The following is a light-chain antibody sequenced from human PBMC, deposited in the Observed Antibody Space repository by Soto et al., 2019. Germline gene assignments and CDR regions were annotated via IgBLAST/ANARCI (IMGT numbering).Light chain of an antibody. CDR1: QSVGNS. Sequence: EIVLTQSPATLSLPPVERATLSCRASQSVGNSLAWYQQKPGQAPGLLIHEVSTRATGIPARFSGSGSGTDFTLTISSLEPEDFAVYYCHQHSDWPLTFGAGTKVDIK. CDR2: EVS. J-gene: IGKJ4*01. CDR3: HQHSDWPLT. V-gene: IGKV3-11*01.